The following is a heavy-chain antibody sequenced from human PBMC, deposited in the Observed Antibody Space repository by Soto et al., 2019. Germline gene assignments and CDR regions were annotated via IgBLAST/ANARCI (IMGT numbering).Heavy chain of an antibody. CDR3: ASIIGVRPYFYDSSGHHLPFAS. V-gene: IGHV1-69*13. D-gene: IGHD3-22*01. Sequence: AVKPCCKACGGTFSSYAISWVRQAPGQGLEWMGGIIPIFGTANYAQKFQGRVTITADESTSTAYMELSSLRSEDTAVYYCASIIGVRPYFYDSSGHHLPFASCGQRSLVIVSA. CDR2: IIPIFGTA. J-gene: IGHJ1*01. CDR1: GGTFSSYA.